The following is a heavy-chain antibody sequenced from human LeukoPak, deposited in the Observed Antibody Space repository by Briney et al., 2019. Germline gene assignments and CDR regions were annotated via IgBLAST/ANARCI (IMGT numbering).Heavy chain of an antibody. CDR1: GFTLSTYG. CDR3: AKDANIVVVPTADLDP. CDR2: ISRSGDST. D-gene: IGHD2-2*01. J-gene: IGHJ5*02. V-gene: IGHV3-23*01. Sequence: GGSLRLSCAASGFTLSTYGMSWVRQAPGKGLEWVSAISRSGDSTYYADSVRGRFTISRDNSRNTLYLQMNSLRAEDTAVYYCAKDANIVVVPTADLDPWGQGTLVTVSS.